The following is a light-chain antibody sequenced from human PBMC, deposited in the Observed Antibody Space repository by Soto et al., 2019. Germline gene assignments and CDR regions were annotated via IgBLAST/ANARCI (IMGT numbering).Light chain of an antibody. CDR3: QQTSQTPKT. V-gene: IGKV4-1*01. Sequence: EIVMTQSQDSLAVSLGERATINCKSSQSVLYSSKNRNHLAWYQQRPGQPPKVLIYWASTRESGVPSRFSGTGSGTDVTPTISSLQPEDFATYYCQQTSQTPKTCGQGTKVDIK. J-gene: IGKJ1*01. CDR2: WAS. CDR1: QSVLYSSKNRNH.